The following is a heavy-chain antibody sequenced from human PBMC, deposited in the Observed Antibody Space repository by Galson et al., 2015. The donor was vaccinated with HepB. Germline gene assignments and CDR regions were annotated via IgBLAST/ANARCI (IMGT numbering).Heavy chain of an antibody. CDR1: GFTFSSYG. J-gene: IGHJ4*02. D-gene: IGHD3-10*01. CDR2: ISYDGSNK. Sequence: SLRLSCAASGFTFSSYGMHWVRQAPGKGLEWVAVISYDGSNKYYADSVKGRFTISRDNSKNTLYLQMNSLRAEDTAVYYCARSIYGSGSYYTGPGERVDYWGQGTLVTVSS. V-gene: IGHV3-30*03. CDR3: ARSIYGSGSYYTGPGERVDY.